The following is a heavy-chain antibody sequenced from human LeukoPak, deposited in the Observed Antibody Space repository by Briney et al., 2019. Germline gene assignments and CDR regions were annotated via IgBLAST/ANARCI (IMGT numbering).Heavy chain of an antibody. CDR1: GGTFSSYA. CDR2: ISAYNGNT. J-gene: IGHJ3*02. V-gene: IGHV1-18*01. Sequence: ASVKVSCKASGGTFSSYAISWVRQAPGQGLEWMGWISAYNGNTNYAQKLQGRVTMTTDTSTSTAYMELRSLRSDDTAVYYCARAGRRITIFGVVEDAFDIWGQGTMVTVSS. CDR3: ARAGRRITIFGVVEDAFDI. D-gene: IGHD3-3*01.